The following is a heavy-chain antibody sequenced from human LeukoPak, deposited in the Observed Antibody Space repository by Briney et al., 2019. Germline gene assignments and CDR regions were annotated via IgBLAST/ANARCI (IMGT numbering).Heavy chain of an antibody. CDR3: ARGRIGYYYNDAFDI. J-gene: IGHJ3*02. Sequence: GASVKVSCKASGYTFTSYGISWVRQAPGQGLEWMGWINPNSGGTNYAQKFQGRVTMTRDTSISTAYMELSRLRSDDTAVYYCARGRIGYYYNDAFDIWGQGTMVTVSS. V-gene: IGHV1-2*02. CDR2: INPNSGGT. D-gene: IGHD3-22*01. CDR1: GYTFTSYG.